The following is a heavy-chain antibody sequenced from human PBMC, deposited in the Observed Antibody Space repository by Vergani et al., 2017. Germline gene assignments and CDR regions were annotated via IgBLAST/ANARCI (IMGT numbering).Heavy chain of an antibody. V-gene: IGHV3-15*01. CDR3: TTDPLVVVPAAILDY. D-gene: IGHD2-2*01. CDR2: IKSKTDGGTT. Sequence: EVQLVESGGGLVKPGGSLRLSCAASGFTFSNAWMSWVRQAPGKGLEWVGRIKSKTDGGTTDYAAPVEGRFTISRDDSKNTLYLQMNSLKTEDTAVYYCTTDPLVVVPAAILDYWGQGTLVTVSS. J-gene: IGHJ4*02. CDR1: GFTFSNAW.